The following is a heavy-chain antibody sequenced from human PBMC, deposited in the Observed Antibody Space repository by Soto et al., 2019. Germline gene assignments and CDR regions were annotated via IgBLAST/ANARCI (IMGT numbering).Heavy chain of an antibody. CDR3: ARGDREDILVVVGARPGEYGIDI. CDR1: GFTFRTHS. D-gene: IGHD2-15*01. V-gene: IGHV3-30-3*01. J-gene: IGHJ6*02. CDR2: IAYDGSNA. Sequence: GWSQRLSYASSGFTFRTHSMHLVRQAPGKGLECLAVIAYDGSNAFYRDSVKGRFTISRDNSKNTLYLHMNSLRSEDTGVYYCARGDREDILVVVGARPGEYGIDIWGQGTTVTVSS.